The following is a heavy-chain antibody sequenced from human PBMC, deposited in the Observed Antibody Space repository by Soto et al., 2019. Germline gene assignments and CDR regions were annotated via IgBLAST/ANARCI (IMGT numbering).Heavy chain of an antibody. CDR3: ATGDWSRTNNFDT. V-gene: IGHV3-11*01. Sequence: NLLESGGGLVKPGGSLRLSCEGSGFLFSHYYMSWIRQGPEKRLELVAYISSNSTAFYYADSVNGRFTVSKDDAKKSVFLQMTSVTSDDTATYYCATGDWSRTNNFDTWGQGTQVIVSA. D-gene: IGHD2-2*01. J-gene: IGHJ5*02. CDR1: GFLFSHYY. CDR2: ISSNSTAF.